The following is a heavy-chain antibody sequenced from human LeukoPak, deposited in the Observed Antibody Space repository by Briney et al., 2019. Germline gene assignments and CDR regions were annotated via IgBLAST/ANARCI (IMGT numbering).Heavy chain of an antibody. J-gene: IGHJ6*03. Sequence: GGSLRLSCAASGFTFSSYSMNWVRQAPGKGLEWVSSISSSSSYIYYADSVKGRLTISRDNAKNSLYLQMNSLRAEDTAVYYCASTNYDFWSGYSYYYYYMDVWGKGTTVTVSS. CDR3: ASTNYDFWSGYSYYYYYMDV. CDR1: GFTFSSYS. D-gene: IGHD3-3*01. CDR2: ISSSSSYI. V-gene: IGHV3-21*01.